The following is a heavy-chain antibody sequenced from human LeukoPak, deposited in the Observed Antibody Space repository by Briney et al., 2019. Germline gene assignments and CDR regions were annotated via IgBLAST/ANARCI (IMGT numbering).Heavy chain of an antibody. Sequence: SETLSLTCTVSGGSISSYYWSWIRQPPGKGLEWIGYIYTSGSTNYNPSLKSRVTISVDMSKNQFSLKLSSVTAADTAVYYCARIGSSSFFDYWGQGTLVTVSS. CDR1: GGSISSYY. J-gene: IGHJ4*02. CDR2: IYTSGST. CDR3: ARIGSSSFFDY. V-gene: IGHV4-4*09. D-gene: IGHD6-6*01.